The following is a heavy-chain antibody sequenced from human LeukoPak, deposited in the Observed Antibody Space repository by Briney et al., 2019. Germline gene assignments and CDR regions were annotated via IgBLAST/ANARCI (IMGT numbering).Heavy chain of an antibody. CDR3: ARGPERRAFDI. D-gene: IGHD1-1*01. CDR1: GGSMSSYY. J-gene: IGHJ3*02. Sequence: PSETLSLTCTVSGGSMSSYYWSWIRQPPGKELVWIGYVYYSGNSKYNPPLNSRVSISIDTSKNKFSLKLNSVTDADTALYYCARGPERRAFDIWGQGTMVTVSS. CDR2: VYYSGNS. V-gene: IGHV4-59*01.